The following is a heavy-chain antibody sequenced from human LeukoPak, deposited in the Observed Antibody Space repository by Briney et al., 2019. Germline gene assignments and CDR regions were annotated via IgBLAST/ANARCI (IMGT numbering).Heavy chain of an antibody. J-gene: IGHJ4*02. CDR1: GFPFSSYG. CDR3: AKDTLVVPAAMSPSYFDY. D-gene: IGHD2-2*01. V-gene: IGHV3-30*18. CDR2: ISYDGSNK. Sequence: GRSLRLSCAASGFPFSSYGMHWVRQAPGKGLEWVAVISYDGSNKYYADSVKGRFTISRDHSKNTLYLQMNSLRAEDTAVYYCAKDTLVVPAAMSPSYFDYWGQGTLVTVSS.